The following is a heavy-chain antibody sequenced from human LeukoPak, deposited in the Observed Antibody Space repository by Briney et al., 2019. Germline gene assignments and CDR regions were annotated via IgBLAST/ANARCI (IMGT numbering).Heavy chain of an antibody. CDR1: GFTFSNYG. V-gene: IGHV3-23*01. CDR3: VKARMPHCGTDCLES. D-gene: IGHD2-21*02. CDR2: IRGSGGGT. J-gene: IGHJ4*02. Sequence: GGSPRLSCAASGFTFSNYGMSWVRQAPGKGLEWVSVIRGSGGGTYYADSVKGRFTISRDNSKNTVYLQMNSLRAEDTAVYYCVKARMPHCGTDCLESWGQGTLVTVSS.